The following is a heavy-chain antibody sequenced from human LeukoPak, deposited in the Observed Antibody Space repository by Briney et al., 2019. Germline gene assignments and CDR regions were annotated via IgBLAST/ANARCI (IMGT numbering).Heavy chain of an antibody. CDR2: INHSGST. Sequence: PSETLSLTCAVYGGSFSGYYWSWIRQPPGKGLEWIGEINHSGSTNYNPSLKSRVTIPVDTSKNQFSLKLSSVTAPDPAVYYCPRNYKGGSYYGYWGQGTLVTVSS. CDR3: PRNYKGGSYYGY. V-gene: IGHV4-34*01. CDR1: GGSFSGYY. J-gene: IGHJ4*02. D-gene: IGHD1-26*01.